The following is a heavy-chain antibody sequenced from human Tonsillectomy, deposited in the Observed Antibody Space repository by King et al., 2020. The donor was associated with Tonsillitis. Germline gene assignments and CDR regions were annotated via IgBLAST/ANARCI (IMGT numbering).Heavy chain of an antibody. J-gene: IGHJ6*02. Sequence: VQLVESGGGSVQPGGSLRLSCAASGFTFSSYAMSWVRQAPGKGLEWVSAISGSGGSTYYADSVRGRFTISRDNSKNTLYLQMNSLRAEDTAVYYCAKSRNDYDSSGYAPNTKHYYGMDVWGQGTTVTVSS. V-gene: IGHV3-23*04. CDR2: ISGSGGST. CDR3: AKSRNDYDSSGYAPNTKHYYGMDV. D-gene: IGHD3-22*01. CDR1: GFTFSSYA.